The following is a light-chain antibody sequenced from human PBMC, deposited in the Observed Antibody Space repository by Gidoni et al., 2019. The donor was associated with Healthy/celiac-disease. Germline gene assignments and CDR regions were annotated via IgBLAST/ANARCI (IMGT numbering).Light chain of an antibody. CDR3: QQYYSTLGET. Sequence: DIVMTQSPDSLAVSLGERATINCKSSQSVLYSSNNKNYLAWYQQKPGQPPKLLIYWASTRESGVPDRFSGSGSGTDFTLTISSLQAEDVAVYYCQQYYSTLGETFXQXTKVEIK. J-gene: IGKJ1*01. CDR1: QSVLYSSNNKNY. V-gene: IGKV4-1*01. CDR2: WAS.